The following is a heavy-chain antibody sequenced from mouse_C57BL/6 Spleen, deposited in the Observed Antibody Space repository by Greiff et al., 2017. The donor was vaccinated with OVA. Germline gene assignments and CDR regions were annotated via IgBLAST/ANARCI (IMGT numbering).Heavy chain of an antibody. CDR1: GYTFTSYW. Sequence: QVQLQQPGAELVKPGASVKLSCKASGYTFTSYWMQWVKQRPGQGLEWIGEIDPSDSYTNYNQKFKGKATLTVDTSSSTAYMQLSSLTSEDSAVYYCARYYCGSSPYWYFDVWGTGTTVTVSS. J-gene: IGHJ1*03. CDR2: IDPSDSYT. V-gene: IGHV1-50*01. D-gene: IGHD1-1*01. CDR3: ARYYCGSSPYWYFDV.